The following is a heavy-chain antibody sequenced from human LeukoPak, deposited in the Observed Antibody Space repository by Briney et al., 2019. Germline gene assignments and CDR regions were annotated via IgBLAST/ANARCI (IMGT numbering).Heavy chain of an antibody. Sequence: SETLSLTCSDSGGSVSSGGYHWSWIRQPPGKGLEWIGYIYHSGSANYNPSLKSRVTISVDTSKNHFSLNLSSVTAADTAVYYCARVGHLTNNWFGPWGQGSLVSVSS. CDR2: IYHSGSA. V-gene: IGHV4-61*03. CDR1: GGSVSSGGYH. CDR3: ARVGHLTNNWFGP. D-gene: IGHD4-11*01. J-gene: IGHJ5*02.